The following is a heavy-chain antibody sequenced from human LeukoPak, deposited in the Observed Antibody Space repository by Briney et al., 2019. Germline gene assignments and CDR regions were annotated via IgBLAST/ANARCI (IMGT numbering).Heavy chain of an antibody. D-gene: IGHD3-16*01. CDR2: MYTGGTT. CDR3: AKDEATSGGGLTS. CDR1: GFTVSGTH. J-gene: IGHJ5*02. Sequence: GGSLRPSCAASGFTVSGTHMSWVRQAPGKGLEWVSAMYTGGTTYYADSVTGRFTISRDNSKNTLYLHMNSLRAEDTAAYYCAKDEATSGGGLTSWGQGTLVSVSS. V-gene: IGHV3-53*01.